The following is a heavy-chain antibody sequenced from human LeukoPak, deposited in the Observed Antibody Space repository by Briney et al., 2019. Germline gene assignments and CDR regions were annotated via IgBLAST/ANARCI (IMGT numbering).Heavy chain of an antibody. V-gene: IGHV1-2*02. CDR2: INPNSVGT. CDR1: GYTFTGYY. D-gene: IGHD3-16*01. CDR3: ARALRSDQMIPGVY. J-gene: IGHJ4*02. Sequence: ASVKVSCKASGYTFTGYYIHWVRQAPGQGLEWMGWINPNSVGTNYAQKFQGRVSMTRDTSITTAYMELSRLRSDDTDIYYCARALRSDQMIPGVYWGQGALVTVSS.